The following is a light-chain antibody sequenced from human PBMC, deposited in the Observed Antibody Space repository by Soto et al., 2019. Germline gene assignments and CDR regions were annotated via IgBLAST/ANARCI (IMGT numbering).Light chain of an antibody. V-gene: IGLV1-44*01. CDR2: SDT. Sequence: QPALTQPPSASGTPGQRVTISCSGGSSNIGSTTVNWYQQLPGTAPKVLIYSDTQRPSGVPDRFSGSKSGTSASLAISGLQSEDEADYYCAAWDDSLNGYGFGTGTKLTVL. CDR1: SSNIGSTT. J-gene: IGLJ1*01. CDR3: AAWDDSLNGYG.